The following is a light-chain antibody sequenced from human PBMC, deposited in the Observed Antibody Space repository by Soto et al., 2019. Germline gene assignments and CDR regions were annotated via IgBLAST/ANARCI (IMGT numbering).Light chain of an antibody. CDR3: QQYRDLPQT. CDR1: QSVRSNY. J-gene: IGKJ1*01. Sequence: EIVLTQSPGTLSLSPGERATLSCRASQSVRSNYLAWYQQKPGQAPMLLIYNSSTRATGIPDRFSGSGSGTDFTLTISRLEPEAFELYYCQQYRDLPQTFGQGTQVEIK. CDR2: NSS. V-gene: IGKV3-20*01.